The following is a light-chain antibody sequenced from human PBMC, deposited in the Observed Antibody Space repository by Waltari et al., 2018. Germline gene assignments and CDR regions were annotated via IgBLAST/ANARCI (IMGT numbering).Light chain of an antibody. CDR1: SIDFGAYNY. CDR3: SSYTSGSTLWV. Sequence: QSALTQPASVSGSPGRSIPTSCTGTSIDFGAYNYFSWYQQHPGTAPKLMIYYVSNRPSGVSDRFSGSKSGNTASLTISGLQAEDEAYYYCSSYTSGSTLWVFGGGTKLTVL. CDR2: YVS. V-gene: IGLV2-14*03. J-gene: IGLJ3*02.